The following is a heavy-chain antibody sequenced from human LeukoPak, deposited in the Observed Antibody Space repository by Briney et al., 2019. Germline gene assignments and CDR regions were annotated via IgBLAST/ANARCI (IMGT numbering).Heavy chain of an antibody. V-gene: IGHV2-5*02. CDR3: AHSRATINIFDY. CDR2: IYWDDDK. Sequence: SGPTLVNPTQTLTLTCTFSGFSLSTSGVGVGWIRQPPGKALEWLALIYWDDDKRYSSSLKSRLTITKDTSKNQVVLTMTNMDPVDTATYYCAHSRATINIFDYWGQGTLVTVSS. D-gene: IGHD5-12*01. CDR1: GFSLSTSGVG. J-gene: IGHJ4*02.